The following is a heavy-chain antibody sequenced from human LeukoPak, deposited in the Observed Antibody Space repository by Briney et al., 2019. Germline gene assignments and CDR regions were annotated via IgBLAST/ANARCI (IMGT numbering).Heavy chain of an antibody. CDR1: GFTFSSYG. D-gene: IGHD2-2*01. CDR2: ISYDGSNK. V-gene: IGHV3-30*18. J-gene: IGHJ4*02. Sequence: PGGSLRLSCAASGFTFSSYGMHWVRQDPGKGLEWVAVISYDGSNKYYADSVKGRFTISRDNTKNTLYLQMNSLRAEDTAVYYCAKSNREDIVVVPAALRDYYFDYWGQGTLVTVSS. CDR3: AKSNREDIVVVPAALRDYYFDY.